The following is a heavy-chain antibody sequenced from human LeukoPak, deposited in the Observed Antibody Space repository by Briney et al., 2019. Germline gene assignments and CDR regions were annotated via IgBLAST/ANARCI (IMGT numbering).Heavy chain of an antibody. V-gene: IGHV3-11*06. CDR2: ISSSSSYT. Sequence: GVSLRLSCAASGCTFSDYYMSWIRQAPGKGLEWVSYISSSSSYTNYADSVKGRFTISRDNAKNSLYLQMNSLRAKDTAVYYCARVWFGSFDYWGQGTLVTVSS. CDR3: ARVWFGSFDY. J-gene: IGHJ4*02. D-gene: IGHD3-10*01. CDR1: GCTFSDYY.